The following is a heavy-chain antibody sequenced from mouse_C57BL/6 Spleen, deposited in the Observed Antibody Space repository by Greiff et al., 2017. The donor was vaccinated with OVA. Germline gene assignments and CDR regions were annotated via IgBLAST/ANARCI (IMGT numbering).Heavy chain of an antibody. D-gene: IGHD1-1*01. V-gene: IGHV1-55*01. J-gene: IGHJ1*03. Sequence: QVQLQQPGAELVKPGASVKMSCKASGYTFTSYRITWVKQRPGQGLEWIGDIYPGSGSTNYNEKFKSKATLTVDTSSSTAYMQLSSLTSEDSAVYYCARYYGSSPYWYFDVWGTGTTVTVSS. CDR3: ARYYGSSPYWYFDV. CDR2: IYPGSGST. CDR1: GYTFTSYR.